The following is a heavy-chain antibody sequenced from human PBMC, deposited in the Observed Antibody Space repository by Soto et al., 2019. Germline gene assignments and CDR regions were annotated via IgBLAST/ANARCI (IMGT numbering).Heavy chain of an antibody. J-gene: IGHJ6*03. CDR2: MNPNSGNT. Sequence: ASVKVSCKASGYTFTSYDLNWVRQATGQGLEWMGWMNPNSGNTGYAQKFQGRVTMTRNTSISTAYMELSSLRSEDTAVYYCARGGITGTTYYYYYYMDVWGKGTTVTVSS. V-gene: IGHV1-8*01. D-gene: IGHD1-7*01. CDR1: GYTFTSYD. CDR3: ARGGITGTTYYYYYYMDV.